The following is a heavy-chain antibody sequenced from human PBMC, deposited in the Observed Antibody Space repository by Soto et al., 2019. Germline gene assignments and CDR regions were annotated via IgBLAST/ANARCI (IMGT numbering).Heavy chain of an antibody. D-gene: IGHD5-12*01. V-gene: IGHV3-33*01. CDR1: GFTFSSYD. J-gene: IGHJ4*02. CDR3: AREGHGYPYYFDY. CDR2: IWYDGSNK. Sequence: QVQLVESGGGVVQPGRSLRLSCAASGFTFSSYDMHWVRQAPGKGLEWVAVIWYDGSNKYYADSVKGRFTISRDNSKNTLYLQMNSLRAEDTAVYYCAREGHGYPYYFDYWGQGTLVTVSS.